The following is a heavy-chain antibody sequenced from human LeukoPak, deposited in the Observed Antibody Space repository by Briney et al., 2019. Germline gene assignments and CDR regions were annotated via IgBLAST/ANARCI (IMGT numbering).Heavy chain of an antibody. CDR3: ARRTYYYDSSGYYYYYMDV. CDR2: IYYSGST. CDR1: GGSISSYY. V-gene: IGHV4-59*08. Sequence: SETLSLTCTVSGGSISSYYWSWIRQPPGKGLEWIGYIYYSGSTNYNPPLKSRVTISVDTSKNQFSLKLSSVTAADTAVYFYARRTYYYDSSGYYYYYMDVWGKGTTVTVSS. D-gene: IGHD3-22*01. J-gene: IGHJ6*03.